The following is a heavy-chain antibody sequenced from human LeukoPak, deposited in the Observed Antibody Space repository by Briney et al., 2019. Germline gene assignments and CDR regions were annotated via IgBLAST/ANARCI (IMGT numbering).Heavy chain of an antibody. V-gene: IGHV1-8*03. Sequence: GASVEVSCKASGYTFTSYDINWVRQATGQGLEWMGWMNPNSGNTGYAQKFQGRVTITRNTSISTAYMELSSLRSEDTAVYYCARGPAYDSSGYYSMGYWGQGTLVTVSS. CDR2: MNPNSGNT. CDR3: ARGPAYDSSGYYSMGY. CDR1: GYTFTSYD. J-gene: IGHJ4*02. D-gene: IGHD3-22*01.